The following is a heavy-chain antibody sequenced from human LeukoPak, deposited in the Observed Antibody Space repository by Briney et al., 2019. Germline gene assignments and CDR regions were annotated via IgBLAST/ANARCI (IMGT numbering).Heavy chain of an antibody. CDR3: ARGRFGRLTAPYYYYYMDV. Sequence: KTSETLSLTCTVSGGSISTNSYYWGWIRQPPGKGLKWIGSIYYSGSTYYNPSLRSRVTISVDTSKNQFSLKLSSVTAADTAVYYCARGRFGRLTAPYYYYYMDVWGKGTTVTVSS. CDR1: GGSISTNSYY. CDR2: IYYSGST. D-gene: IGHD3-16*01. J-gene: IGHJ6*03. V-gene: IGHV4-39*01.